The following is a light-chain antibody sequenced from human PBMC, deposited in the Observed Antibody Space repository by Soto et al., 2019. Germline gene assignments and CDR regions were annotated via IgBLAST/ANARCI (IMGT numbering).Light chain of an antibody. J-gene: IGLJ1*01. Sequence: QSALTQPASVSGSPGQSITISCTGTSSDVGGFNSVSWYQLRPGTAPKLILYDVVDRLSGVSYRFSGSKSGNTASLTISGLQSADEADYFCSSYTSTMTNVFGSGTKLTVL. CDR3: SSYTSTMTNV. CDR2: DVV. CDR1: SSDVGGFNS. V-gene: IGLV2-14*03.